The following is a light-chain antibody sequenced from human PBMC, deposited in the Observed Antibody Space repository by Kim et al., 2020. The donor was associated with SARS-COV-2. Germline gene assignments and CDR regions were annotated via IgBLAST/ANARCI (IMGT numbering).Light chain of an antibody. V-gene: IGLV1-44*01. CDR1: FSNVGRNT. Sequence: GQRVTISCSASFSNVGRNTVNWYQQLPGTAPKLLIFGYNQRPSGVPDRFSGSKSGTSASLAISGLQSEDEADYYCAAWDDNLNGVGFGGGTQLTVL. CDR2: GYN. J-gene: IGLJ2*01. CDR3: AAWDDNLNGVG.